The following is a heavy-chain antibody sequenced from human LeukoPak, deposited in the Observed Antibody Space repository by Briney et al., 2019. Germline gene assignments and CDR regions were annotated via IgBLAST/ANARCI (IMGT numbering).Heavy chain of an antibody. D-gene: IGHD2-2*01. CDR3: AHTDCSRTSCLYTLDY. CDR2: IRYDGSHK. J-gene: IGHJ4*02. V-gene: IGHV3-30*02. Sequence: GGSLRLSCAASGFTFSSYGMHGVRQAPGKGLEWVAFIRYDGSHKYYADSVKGRFTISRDNSKNTLYLQMNSLRAEDTAIYYCAHTDCSRTSCLYTLDYWGQGTLVTVSS. CDR1: GFTFSSYG.